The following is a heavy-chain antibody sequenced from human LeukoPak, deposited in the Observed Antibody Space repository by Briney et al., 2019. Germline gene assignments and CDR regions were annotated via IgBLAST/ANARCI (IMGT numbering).Heavy chain of an antibody. CDR2: IGSGSSSM. CDR1: GFTFSTYT. J-gene: IGHJ4*02. Sequence: GGSLRLSCVGSGFTFSTYTMHWVRQAPGKGLEWVSSIGSGSSSMYYGDSVRGRFTISRDNAKNSLYLQMNSLRAEDTAIYYCATSHFDSSGCFDFWGQGTLVTVSS. CDR3: ATSHFDSSGCFDF. V-gene: IGHV3-21*01. D-gene: IGHD3-22*01.